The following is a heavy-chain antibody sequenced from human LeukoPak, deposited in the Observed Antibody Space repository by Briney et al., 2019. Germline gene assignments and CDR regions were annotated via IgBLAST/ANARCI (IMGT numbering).Heavy chain of an antibody. D-gene: IGHD6-13*01. J-gene: IGHJ6*03. CDR2: ISSSGSTI. CDR1: GFTFSSYE. V-gene: IGHV3-48*03. Sequence: PGGSLRLSCAASGFTFSSYEMNWVRQAPGKGLEWVSYISSSGSTIYYADSVKGRFTISRDNAKNSLYLQMNSLRAEDTALYYCARGEDVIAAAGTDYYYYYMDVWGKGTTVTVSS. CDR3: ARGEDVIAAAGTDYYYYYMDV.